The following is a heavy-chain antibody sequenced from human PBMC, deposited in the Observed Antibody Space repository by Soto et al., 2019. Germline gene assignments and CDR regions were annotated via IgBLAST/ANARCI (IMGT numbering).Heavy chain of an antibody. CDR1: GFTFSDYY. Sequence: QVQLVESGGGLVKPGGSVRLSCVASGFTFSDYYMSWVRQAPGKGLEWVSYISSNSIYTSYADSVKGRFTISRDNAKNSLYLQMDSLRADDSAVYYCARDHQCRGNCDYDYWGQGTLVTVSS. V-gene: IGHV3-11*05. CDR3: ARDHQCRGNCDYDY. D-gene: IGHD2-21*02. CDR2: ISSNSIYT. J-gene: IGHJ4*02.